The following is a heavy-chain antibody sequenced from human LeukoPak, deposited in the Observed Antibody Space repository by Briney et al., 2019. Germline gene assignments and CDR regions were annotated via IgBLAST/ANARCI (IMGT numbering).Heavy chain of an antibody. J-gene: IGHJ3*02. CDR1: GFTFSTYD. CDR3: AKDRAYPNDVFDI. CDR2: ISSGGHT. Sequence: GGSLRLSCAASGFTFSTYDMSWVRQAPGKGLEWVSAISSGGHTDYADSVKGRFTTSRDNSKNTVFLQMNSLRADDTAVYYCAKDRAYPNDVFDIWGQGTMVTVSS. V-gene: IGHV3-23*01. D-gene: IGHD2-21*01.